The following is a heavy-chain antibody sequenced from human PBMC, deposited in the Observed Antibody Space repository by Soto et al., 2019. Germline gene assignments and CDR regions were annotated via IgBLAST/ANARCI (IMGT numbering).Heavy chain of an antibody. CDR1: CFTFVDSY. J-gene: IGHJ5*02. Sequence: GGSLRLSCACSCFTFVDSYMSWIRRAPGKGLEWLSYISPGSRYPAYADSVKGRFTISRDNAKRSLYLQMMSLTAEDTAIYYCVRGGGGGLFDPWGQGTMVTVSS. CDR3: VRGGGGGLFDP. CDR2: ISPGSRYP. V-gene: IGHV3-11*06. D-gene: IGHD2-15*01.